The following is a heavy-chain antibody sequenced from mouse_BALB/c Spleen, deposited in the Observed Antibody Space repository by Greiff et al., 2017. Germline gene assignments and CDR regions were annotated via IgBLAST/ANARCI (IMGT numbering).Heavy chain of an antibody. V-gene: IGHV2-6-7*01. J-gene: IGHJ4*01. Sequence: VQVVESGPGLVAPSQSLSITCTVSGFSLTGYGVNWVRQPPGKGLEWLGMIWGDGSTDYNSALKSRLSISKDNSKSQVFLKMNSLQTDDTARYYCARGGYRYLFYAMDYWGQGTSVTVSS. CDR1: GFSLTGYG. CDR2: IWGDGST. CDR3: ARGGYRYLFYAMDY. D-gene: IGHD2-14*01.